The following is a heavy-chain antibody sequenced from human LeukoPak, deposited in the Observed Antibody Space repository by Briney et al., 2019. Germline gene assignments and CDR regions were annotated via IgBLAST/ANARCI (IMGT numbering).Heavy chain of an antibody. CDR3: ARDPLSPGYYYGMDV. Sequence: SETLSLTCAVYGGSFSGYYWSWIRQPPGKGLEWIGEINHSGSTYYNPSLKSRVTIPVDTSKNQFSLKLSSVTAADTAVYYCARDPLSPGYYYGMDVWGQGTTVTVSS. D-gene: IGHD3-10*01. V-gene: IGHV4-34*01. J-gene: IGHJ6*02. CDR1: GGSFSGYY. CDR2: INHSGST.